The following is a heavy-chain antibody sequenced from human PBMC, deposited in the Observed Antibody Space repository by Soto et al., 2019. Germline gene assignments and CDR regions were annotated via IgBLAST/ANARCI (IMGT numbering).Heavy chain of an antibody. CDR2: IIPIFGTA. V-gene: IGHV1-69*01. J-gene: IGHJ6*02. CDR1: GGTFSSYA. CDR3: ARAAAEYLHYYGMDV. D-gene: IGHD6-6*01. Sequence: QVQLVQSGAEVKKPGSPVKVCCKASGGTFSSYAISWVRQAPGQGLEWMGGIIPIFGTANYAQKFQGRVTITADESTSTAYMELSSLRSEDTAMYYCARAAAEYLHYYGMDVWGQGTTVTVSS.